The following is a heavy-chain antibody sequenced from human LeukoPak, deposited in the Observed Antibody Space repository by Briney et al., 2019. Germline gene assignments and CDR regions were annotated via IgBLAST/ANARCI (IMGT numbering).Heavy chain of an antibody. CDR1: GDSFSSEA. CDR2: IIPIFGTA. D-gene: IGHD2-15*01. V-gene: IGHV1-69*05. J-gene: IGHJ4*02. CDR3: GRKAGDCGGGSCYSIDY. Sequence: GASVKVSCKAIGDSFSSEAISWVRQAPGQRLEWMGGIIPIFGTANYAQKFQGRVTITTHESTSTAYMEVSSLRSEDTAVYYCGRKAGDCGGGSCYSIDYWGQGTLVTVSS.